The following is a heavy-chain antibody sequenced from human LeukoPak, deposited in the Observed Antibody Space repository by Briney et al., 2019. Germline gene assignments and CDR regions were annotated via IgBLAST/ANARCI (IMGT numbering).Heavy chain of an antibody. CDR1: GGSISSSSHS. CDR3: AQSLGSSNWIGNWFDP. CDR2: IYYTGRT. D-gene: IGHD6-13*01. V-gene: IGHV4-39*01. J-gene: IGHJ5*02. Sequence: SGTLSLTCGVSGGSISSSSHSWGWIRQPPGKGLEWTGSIYYTGRTYYNPSLKSQVTISVDTSKNQFSLKLSSVTAADTAVYYCAQSLGSSNWIGNWFDPWGQGTLVTVSS.